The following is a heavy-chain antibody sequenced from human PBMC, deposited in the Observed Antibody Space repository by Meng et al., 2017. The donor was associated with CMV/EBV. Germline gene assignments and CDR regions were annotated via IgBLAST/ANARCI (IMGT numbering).Heavy chain of an antibody. CDR1: GGSISSRSYD. CDR2: IYYSGST. CDR3: ARDSAVAGVVDY. J-gene: IGHJ4*02. Sequence: QLQMQVAGPRLVNHSEPLSLTCTVAGGSISSRSYDWGWIRQPPGKGLEWIGSIYYSGSTYYNPSLKSRVTISVDTSKNQFSLKLSSVTAADTAVYYCARDSAVAGVVDYWGQGTLVTVSS. D-gene: IGHD6-19*01. V-gene: IGHV4-39*07.